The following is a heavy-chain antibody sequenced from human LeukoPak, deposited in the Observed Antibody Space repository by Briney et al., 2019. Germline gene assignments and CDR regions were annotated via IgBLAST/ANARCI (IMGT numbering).Heavy chain of an antibody. D-gene: IGHD3-9*01. J-gene: IGHJ4*02. V-gene: IGHV3-21*01. Sequence: PGGSLRLSCAASGFTFSSYSMNWVRQAPGKGLEWVSSISSSSSSYIYYADSVKGRFTISRDNAKNSLYLQMNSLRAEDTAVYYCARDNFVEYYDILTGYNYYFDYWGQGTLVTVSS. CDR1: GFTFSSYS. CDR3: ARDNFVEYYDILTGYNYYFDY. CDR2: ISSSSSSYI.